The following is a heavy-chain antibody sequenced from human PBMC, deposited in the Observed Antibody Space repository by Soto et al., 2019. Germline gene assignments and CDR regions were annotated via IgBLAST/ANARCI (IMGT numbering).Heavy chain of an antibody. D-gene: IGHD3-22*01. J-gene: IGHJ3*02. V-gene: IGHV3-64D*06. CDR2: ISSNGGST. CDR3: VKYYYDSSGYYGLNAFDI. CDR1: RFTFSSYA. Sequence: AGGSLRLSCLASRFTFSSYAMHWVRQAPGKGLEYVSSISSNGGSTYYADSVKGRFTISRDNSKNTMYLQMSSLRAEDTAVYYCVKYYYDSSGYYGLNAFDIWGQGTMVTVSS.